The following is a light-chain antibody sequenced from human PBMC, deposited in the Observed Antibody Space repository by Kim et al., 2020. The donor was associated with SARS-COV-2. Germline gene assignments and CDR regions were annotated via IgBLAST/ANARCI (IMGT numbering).Light chain of an antibody. Sequence: EIVLTQSPGTLSLSPGERATLSCRASQSLSSGSIAWYQQKPGQAPRLLIYDTFNTATGIPDRFSGGGSGTDFTLTIRRLEHEDFAVYFCQHYAGSPPITFGQGTRLEIK. CDR2: DTF. CDR1: QSLSSGS. V-gene: IGKV3-20*01. J-gene: IGKJ5*01. CDR3: QHYAGSPPIT.